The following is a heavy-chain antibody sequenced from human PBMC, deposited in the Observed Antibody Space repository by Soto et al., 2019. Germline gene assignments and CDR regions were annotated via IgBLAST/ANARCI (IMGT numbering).Heavy chain of an antibody. CDR1: GGSFSGYY. D-gene: IGHD3-16*01. Sequence: LALTCAVYGGSFSGYYWSWIRQPPGKGLEWIGEINHSGSTNYNPSLKSRVTISVDTSKNQFSLKLSSVTAADTAVYYCARADKYYDYVWGSDGSSWDFPGLYYWGQGPLVTVSS. CDR2: INHSGST. J-gene: IGHJ4*02. CDR3: ARADKYYDYVWGSDGSSWDFPGLYY. V-gene: IGHV4-34*01.